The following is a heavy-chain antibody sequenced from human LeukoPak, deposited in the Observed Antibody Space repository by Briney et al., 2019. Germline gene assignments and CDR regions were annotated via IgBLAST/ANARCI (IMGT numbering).Heavy chain of an antibody. CDR3: ARNWEL. D-gene: IGHD1-26*01. CDR2: INTNIGGT. V-gene: IGHV1-2*02. Sequence: ASVKVSCKVSGDIFSTYYIQWVRQAPGEGLEWVGWINTNIGGTNSAPKFQSRVSLTTDTSISTAYLELTRLTSDDTAIYYCARNWELWGQGTLVTVSS. J-gene: IGHJ4*02. CDR1: GDIFSTYY.